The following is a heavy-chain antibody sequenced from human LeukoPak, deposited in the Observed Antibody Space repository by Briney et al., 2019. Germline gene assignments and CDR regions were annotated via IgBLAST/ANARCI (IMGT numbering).Heavy chain of an antibody. Sequence: PSETLSLTCAVHGASFNTYYWTWIRQPPGKGLEWIGEVNHYGSPKYNPSLKSRVAISVDMSKNQFSLRLNSVTAADTALYYCVHSNGWFKGVYWGQGPLVTVSS. D-gene: IGHD6-19*01. J-gene: IGHJ4*02. CDR3: VHSNGWFKGVY. V-gene: IGHV4-34*01. CDR1: GASFNTYY. CDR2: VNHYGSP.